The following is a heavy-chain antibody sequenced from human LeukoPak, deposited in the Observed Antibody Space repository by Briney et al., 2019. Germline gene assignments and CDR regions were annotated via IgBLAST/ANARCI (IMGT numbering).Heavy chain of an antibody. V-gene: IGHV3-7*03. CDR3: AKGYEYSSASGFDY. D-gene: IGHD6-19*01. J-gene: IGHJ4*02. Sequence: GGSLRLSCAASGFTFSSYSMNWVRQAPGKGLEWVANIKQDGSEKYYVDSVKGRFTISRDNSKDTLYPQMDSLRAEDTAVYYCAKGYEYSSASGFDYWGQGTLVTVSS. CDR1: GFTFSSYS. CDR2: IKQDGSEK.